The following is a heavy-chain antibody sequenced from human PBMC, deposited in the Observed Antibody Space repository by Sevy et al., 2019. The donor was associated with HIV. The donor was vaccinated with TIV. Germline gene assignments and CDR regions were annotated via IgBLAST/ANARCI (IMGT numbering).Heavy chain of an antibody. D-gene: IGHD2-8*01. CDR2: LSFGCGKI. CDR1: GFNFNIYS. Sequence: GGSLRLSCAVSGFNFNIYSMSWVRQAPGKGLEWVSTLSFGCGKINYADSVKGRFIISRDNSKSSVYLQMNNLRPEDTAVYYCAREGCTKPHDYWGQGTLVTVSS. CDR3: AREGCTKPHDY. J-gene: IGHJ4*02. V-gene: IGHV3-23*01.